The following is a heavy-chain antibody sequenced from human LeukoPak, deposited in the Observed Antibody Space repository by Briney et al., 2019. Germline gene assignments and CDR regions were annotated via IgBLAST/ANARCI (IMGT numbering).Heavy chain of an antibody. V-gene: IGHV1-18*01. CDR3: ARDLDYDFWSGYYGVVDYYYYMDV. D-gene: IGHD3-3*01. CDR1: GYTFTSYG. J-gene: IGHJ6*03. Sequence: EASVKVSCKASGYTFTSYGISWVRQAPGQGLEWMGWISAYNGNTNYAQKLQGRVTMTTDTSTSTAYMELRSLRSDDTAVYYCARDLDYDFWSGYYGVVDYYYYMDVWGKGTTVTVSS. CDR2: ISAYNGNT.